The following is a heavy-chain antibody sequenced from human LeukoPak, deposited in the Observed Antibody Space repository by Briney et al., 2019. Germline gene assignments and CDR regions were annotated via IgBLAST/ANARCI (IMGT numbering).Heavy chain of an antibody. D-gene: IGHD3-16*01. J-gene: IGHJ4*02. V-gene: IGHV3-23*01. Sequence: PGGSLRLSCAASGXTFSSYAMSWVRQAPGKGLEWVSTITGSGGSTYYADSVKGRFTISRDNSKNTLYLQMNSLRAEDTAVYYCAKVDYPTFDYWGQGTLVTVSS. CDR2: ITGSGGST. CDR3: AKVDYPTFDY. CDR1: GXTFSSYA.